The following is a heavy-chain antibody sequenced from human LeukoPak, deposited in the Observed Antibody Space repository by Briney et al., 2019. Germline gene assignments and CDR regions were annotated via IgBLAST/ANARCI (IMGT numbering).Heavy chain of an antibody. V-gene: IGHV4-59*01. J-gene: IGHJ3*02. CDR3: ALWGSDRNAFDI. D-gene: IGHD3-10*01. Sequence: SETLSLTCTVSGGSISSYYWSWIRQPPGKGLEWIGYIYYSGSTNYNPSLKSRVTISVDTSKNQFSLKLSSVTAADTAVYYCALWGSDRNAFDIWGQGTMVTVSS. CDR1: GGSISSYY. CDR2: IYYSGST.